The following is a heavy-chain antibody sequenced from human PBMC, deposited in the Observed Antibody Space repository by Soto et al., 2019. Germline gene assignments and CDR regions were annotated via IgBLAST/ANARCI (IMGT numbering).Heavy chain of an antibody. J-gene: IGHJ4*02. CDR1: GFTFSSYW. CDR2: INSDGSST. D-gene: IGHD2-15*01. Sequence: EVQLVESGGGLVQPGGSLRLSCAASGFTFSSYWMHWVRQAPGKGLVWVSRINSDGSSTSHADSVKGRFTISRYNAKNTLYLQMNSRRAEDTAVYYCVRTSVVVAAATREDYWGQGTLFTVSS. V-gene: IGHV3-74*01. CDR3: VRTSVVVAAATREDY.